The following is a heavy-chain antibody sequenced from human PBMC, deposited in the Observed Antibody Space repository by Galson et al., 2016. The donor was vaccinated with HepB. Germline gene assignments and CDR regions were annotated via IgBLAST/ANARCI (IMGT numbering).Heavy chain of an antibody. V-gene: IGHV1-69*06. CDR1: GDTFSSHG. D-gene: IGHD3-9*01. Sequence: SVKVSCKASGDTFSSHGMSWVRQAPGQGLEWMGGIIPMFGTAKYAQKFQGRVTITADKSTSTAYMELSSLRSEDTAVYYCARAPPYYDVLTGIDYWGQGSLVIVSS. J-gene: IGHJ4*02. CDR3: ARAPPYYDVLTGIDY. CDR2: IIPMFGTA.